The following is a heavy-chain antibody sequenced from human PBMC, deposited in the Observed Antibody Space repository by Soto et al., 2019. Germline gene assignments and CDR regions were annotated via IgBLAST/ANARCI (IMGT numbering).Heavy chain of an antibody. J-gene: IGHJ4*01. CDR2: IYWNDDE. D-gene: IGHD3-16*01. CDR3: AHRPSVLGYLFDY. V-gene: IGHV2-5*01. CDR1: GFSLSTSGVG. Sequence: QITLMESGPTLVKPTQTLTLTFSFSGFSLSTSGVGGGWNSPPPGKALEWLTVIYWNDDERYSPSLTSRLTITKDTSKNLVVLTMTNMDTMDTATYFCAHRPSVLGYLFDYSGHGTMVTVSS.